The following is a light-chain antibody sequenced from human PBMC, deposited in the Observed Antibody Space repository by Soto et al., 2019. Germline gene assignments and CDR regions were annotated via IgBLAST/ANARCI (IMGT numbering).Light chain of an antibody. CDR2: GAS. CDR1: QSVSSSY. J-gene: IGKJ1*01. CDR3: QHYGRSLRT. Sequence: DIVLTQSPGTLSLSPGERATLSCRASQSVSSSYLAWYQQKPGQAPRLLIYGASSRATGIPDRFSGSGSGTDFTLTISRLEPADFSVYYCQHYGRSLRTFGQGTKVEIK. V-gene: IGKV3-20*01.